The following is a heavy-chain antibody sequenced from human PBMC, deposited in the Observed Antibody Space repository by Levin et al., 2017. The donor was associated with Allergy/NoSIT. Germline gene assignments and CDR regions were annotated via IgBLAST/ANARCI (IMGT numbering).Heavy chain of an antibody. CDR3: ARDQGISGYSSAY. Sequence: KSGGSLRLSCAASGFTFSSYSMNWVRQAPGKGLEWVSSISSSSSYIYYADSVKGRFTISRDNAKNSLYLQMNSLRAEDTAVYYCARDQGISGYSSAYWGQGTLVTVSS. D-gene: IGHD5-18*01. CDR2: ISSSSSYI. CDR1: GFTFSSYS. J-gene: IGHJ4*02. V-gene: IGHV3-21*01.